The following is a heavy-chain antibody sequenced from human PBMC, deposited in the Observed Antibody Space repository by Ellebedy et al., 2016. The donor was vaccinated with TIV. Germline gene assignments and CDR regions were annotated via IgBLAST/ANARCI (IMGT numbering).Heavy chain of an antibody. J-gene: IGHJ4*02. CDR3: AKVVSGFNYGMTNYFDY. D-gene: IGHD5-24*01. V-gene: IGHV3-23*01. CDR2: ISGSGDST. Sequence: ETLSLTCAVSGFSVSGHFMSWVRQAPGKGLEWVSSISGSGDSTHYADSVKGRFTISRDNSKNTLYLQMNSLRAEDTAIYYCAKVVSGFNYGMTNYFDYWGQGTLVTVSS. CDR1: GFSVSGHF.